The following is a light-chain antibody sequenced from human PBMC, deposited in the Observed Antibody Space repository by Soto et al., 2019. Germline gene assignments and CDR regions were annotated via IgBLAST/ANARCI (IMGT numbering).Light chain of an antibody. J-gene: IGLJ1*01. CDR1: SSNVGSYKL. Sequence: QSALTQPASVSGSPGQSITISCTGTSSNVGSYKLVSWYQQHPGKAPKLMIFEVNKRPSGVSNRFSGSKSGNTASLTISGLQAEDEADYYCSSYTSSRTLVFGAGTKLTVL. CDR3: SSYTSSRTLV. V-gene: IGLV2-14*02. CDR2: EVN.